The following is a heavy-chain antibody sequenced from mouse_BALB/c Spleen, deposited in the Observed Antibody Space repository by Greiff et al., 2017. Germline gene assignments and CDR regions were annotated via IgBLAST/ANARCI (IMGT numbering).Heavy chain of an antibody. J-gene: IGHJ4*01. V-gene: IGHV14-3*02. CDR3: AYYYGSSPMDY. D-gene: IGHD1-1*01. CDR2: IDPANGNT. Sequence: VQLQQSGAELVKPGASVKLSCTASGFNIKDTYMHWVKQRPEQGLEWIGRIDPANGNTKYDPKFQGKATITADTSSYTAYLQLSSLTSEDTAVYYCAYYYGSSPMDYWGQGTSVTVSS. CDR1: GFNIKDTY.